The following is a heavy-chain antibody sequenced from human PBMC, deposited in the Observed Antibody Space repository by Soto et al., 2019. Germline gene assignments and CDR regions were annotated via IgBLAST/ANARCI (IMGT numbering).Heavy chain of an antibody. J-gene: IGHJ4*02. V-gene: IGHV3-7*01. CDR1: GFTFSSYW. CDR2: IKQDGSEK. D-gene: IGHD3-3*01. Sequence: GGSLRLSCAASGFTFSSYWMSWVRQAPGKGLEWVANIKQDGSEKYYVDSVKGRFTISRDNAKNSLYLQMNSLRAEDTAVYYCARDISITIFGVVINYFDYWGQGTLVTVSS. CDR3: ARDISITIFGVVINYFDY.